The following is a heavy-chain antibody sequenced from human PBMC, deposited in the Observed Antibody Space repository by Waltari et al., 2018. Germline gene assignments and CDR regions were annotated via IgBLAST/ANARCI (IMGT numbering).Heavy chain of an antibody. D-gene: IGHD2-2*01. Sequence: QVQLVQSGAEVKKPGASVKVSCKASGYTFTSYGISWVRQAPGQGLEWRGWITAYNGNTNDAQKLQGRVTRTTETSPSTAYMELRSLRSDDTAVYYCARDIVVVPAAILYYYYGMDVWGQGTTVTVSS. CDR1: GYTFTSYG. J-gene: IGHJ6*02. CDR3: ARDIVVVPAAILYYYYGMDV. V-gene: IGHV1-18*01. CDR2: ITAYNGNT.